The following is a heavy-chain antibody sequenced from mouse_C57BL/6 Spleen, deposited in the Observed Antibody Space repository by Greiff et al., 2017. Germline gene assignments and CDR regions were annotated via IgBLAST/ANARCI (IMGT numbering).Heavy chain of an antibody. CDR1: GSSFTGYY. V-gene: IGHV1-42*01. J-gene: IGHJ4*01. Sequence: EVQLQQSGPELVKPGASVKISCKASGSSFTGYYMNWVKQSPEKSLEWIGEINPSTGGTTYNQKFKAKATLTVDKSSSTAYMQLKSLTSEDSAVYYCARKGGYDGYMDYWGQGTSVTVSS. CDR2: INPSTGGT. CDR3: ARKGGYDGYMDY. D-gene: IGHD2-3*01.